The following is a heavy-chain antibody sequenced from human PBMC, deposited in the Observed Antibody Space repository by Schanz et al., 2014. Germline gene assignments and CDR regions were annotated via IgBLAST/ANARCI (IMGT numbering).Heavy chain of an antibody. CDR1: GGTISSYY. J-gene: IGHJ4*02. V-gene: IGHV4-59*01. CDR2: IYYSGST. D-gene: IGHD5-18*01. CDR3: ASKARYTYGYDY. Sequence: QVQLQESGPGLVKPSETLSLTCTVSGGTISSYYWSWIRQPPGKGLEWIGYIYYSGSTNYKPSLKSRVTISVDTSKNQISLKLSSVTAADTAVYYCASKARYTYGYDYWGQGTLVTVSA.